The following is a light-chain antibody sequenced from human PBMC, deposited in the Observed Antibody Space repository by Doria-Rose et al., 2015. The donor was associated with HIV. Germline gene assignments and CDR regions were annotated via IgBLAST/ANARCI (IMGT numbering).Light chain of an antibody. Sequence: TLSLSPGERATLSCRASQSVSSKYVAWYQQKPGQAPRLLIYGASSRAAGISDRFSGSGSGTDFTLTITRLEPEDFAVFFCQQYGSSPYTFGQGTKLQIK. J-gene: IGKJ2*01. CDR1: QSVSSKY. V-gene: IGKV3-20*01. CDR2: GAS. CDR3: QQYGSSPYT.